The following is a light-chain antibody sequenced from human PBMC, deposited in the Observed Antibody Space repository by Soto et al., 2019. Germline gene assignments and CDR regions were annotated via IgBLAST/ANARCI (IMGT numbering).Light chain of an antibody. CDR2: DAS. J-gene: IGKJ1*01. V-gene: IGKV1-5*01. Sequence: DIQMTQSPSTLSASVGDRFTITCRASQSISSWLAWYQQKPGKAPKLLIYDASSLESGVPSSFSGSGSWTEFTLTISTLQPYDFAAYYCQQYNSYPWKFGQGTKVEIK. CDR3: QQYNSYPWK. CDR1: QSISSW.